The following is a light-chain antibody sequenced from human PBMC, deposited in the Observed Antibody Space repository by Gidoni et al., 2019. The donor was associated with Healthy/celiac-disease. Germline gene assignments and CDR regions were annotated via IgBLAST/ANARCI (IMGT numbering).Light chain of an antibody. V-gene: IGLV3-19*01. CDR1: SLISHY. J-gene: IGLJ2*01. Sequence: SSDLTQDPPVSVALGQTVNITCRGDSLISHYASWYQQKPGQAPLLVIYGKDDRPSGIPDRFSGSTSGKTASLTITAVQADDEADYYCSSRDNSGDHVVFGGGTNLAVL. CDR2: GKD. CDR3: SSRDNSGDHVV.